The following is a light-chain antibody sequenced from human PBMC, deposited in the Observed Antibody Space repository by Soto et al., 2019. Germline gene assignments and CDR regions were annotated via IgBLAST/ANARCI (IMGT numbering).Light chain of an antibody. V-gene: IGKV3-20*01. Sequence: EIVLTQSPGTLSLSPGERVTLSCRASQSVSSSYLAWYQQKPGQAPRLLIYGASSRATGIPDRFSGSGSGTDFTLTIRSLEPEDFAVYYCQKYGRTSGQGTKV. CDR3: QKYGRT. J-gene: IGKJ1*01. CDR1: QSVSSSY. CDR2: GAS.